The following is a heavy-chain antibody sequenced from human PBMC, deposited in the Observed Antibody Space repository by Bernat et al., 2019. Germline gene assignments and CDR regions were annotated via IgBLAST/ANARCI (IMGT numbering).Heavy chain of an antibody. D-gene: IGHD4-23*01. CDR3: ARDGAVVTPYYYYGMDV. V-gene: IGHV4-30-4*01. J-gene: IGHJ6*02. Sequence: QVQLQESGPGLVKPSQTLSLTCTVSGGSISSGDYYWSWIRQPPGKGLEWIGYIYYSGSTYYNPSLKSRVTISVDTSKNQFSLKLSSVTAADTAMYYCARDGAVVTPYYYYGMDVWGQGTTVTVSS. CDR1: GGSISSGDYY. CDR2: IYYSGST.